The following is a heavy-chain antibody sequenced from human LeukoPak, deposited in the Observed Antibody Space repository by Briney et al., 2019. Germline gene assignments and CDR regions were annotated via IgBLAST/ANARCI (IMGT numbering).Heavy chain of an antibody. V-gene: IGHV3-23*01. CDR3: AKTLGLGYGSGSYPPYYGMDV. J-gene: IGHJ6*02. CDR1: GFTFSSYA. D-gene: IGHD3-10*01. Sequence: GGSLRLSCAASGFTFSSYAMSWVRQAPGKGLEWVSAISGSGGSTYYADSVKGRFTISRDNSKNTLYLQMNSLRAEDTAVYYCAKTLGLGYGSGSYPPYYGMDVWGQGTTVTVSS. CDR2: ISGSGGST.